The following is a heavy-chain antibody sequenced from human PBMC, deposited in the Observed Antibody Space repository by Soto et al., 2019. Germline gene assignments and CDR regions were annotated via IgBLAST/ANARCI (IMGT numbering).Heavy chain of an antibody. J-gene: IGHJ6*02. V-gene: IGHV1-18*01. CDR1: GYTFTSYG. D-gene: IGHD2-8*02. Sequence: ASVKVSCKASGYTFTSYGIIWVRQAPGQWLEWMGWISAYNDNTNYAQKLQGRVTMTTDTSTSTAYMELRSLRSDDTAVYYCARERAMAVYAMDVWGQGTTVTVSS. CDR3: ARERAMAVYAMDV. CDR2: ISAYNDNT.